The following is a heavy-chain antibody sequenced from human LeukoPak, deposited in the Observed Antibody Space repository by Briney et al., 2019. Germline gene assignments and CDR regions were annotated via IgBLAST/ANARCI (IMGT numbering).Heavy chain of an antibody. J-gene: IGHJ3*02. CDR2: ISYIGST. CDR3: GRDLVTVTKGFDI. V-gene: IGHV4-59*11. CDR1: DDSFSSHY. Sequence: PSETLSLTCAVSDDSFSSHYWTWIRQPPGNGLEWIGYISYIGSTNYNPSLKSRVTISIDTSKNQFSLKLSSVTAADTAVYYCGRDLVTVTKGFDIWGQGTMVSVSS. D-gene: IGHD4-17*01.